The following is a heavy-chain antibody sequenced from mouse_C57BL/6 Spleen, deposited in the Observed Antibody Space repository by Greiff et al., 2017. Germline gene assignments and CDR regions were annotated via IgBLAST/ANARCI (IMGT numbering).Heavy chain of an antibody. CDR3: AREGAPDYFDY. V-gene: IGHV1-61*01. Sequence: VKLQQPGAELVRPGSSVKLSCKASGYTFTSYWMDWVKQRPGQGLEWIGNIYPSDSETHYNQKFKDKDTLTVGKSSSTAYMQLSSLTSEDSAVYYCAREGAPDYFDYWGQGTTLTVSS. CDR2: IYPSDSET. CDR1: GYTFTSYW. J-gene: IGHJ2*01.